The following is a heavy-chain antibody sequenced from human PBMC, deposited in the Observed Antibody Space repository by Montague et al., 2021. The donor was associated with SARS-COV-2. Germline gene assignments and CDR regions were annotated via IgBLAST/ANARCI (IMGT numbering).Heavy chain of an antibody. Sequence: SETLSLTCTVSGGSISSYYWSWIRQPPGKGLEWIGYIYYSGSTNYNPSXXSRVTISVDTSKNQFSLKLSSVTAADTAVYYCARAPVAHITIFGVVTSFDYWGQGTLVTVSS. CDR3: ARAPVAHITIFGVVTSFDY. D-gene: IGHD3-3*01. V-gene: IGHV4-59*01. CDR1: GGSISSYY. J-gene: IGHJ4*02. CDR2: IYYSGST.